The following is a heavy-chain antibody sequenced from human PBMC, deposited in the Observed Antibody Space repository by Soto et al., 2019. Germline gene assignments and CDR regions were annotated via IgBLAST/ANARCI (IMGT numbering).Heavy chain of an antibody. CDR3: MTHAVFYSRGH. V-gene: IGHV3-15*01. Sequence: EVRLVESGGGLAKPGGSLRLSCAASGFTFSNDWMNWVRQAPGKGLEWVARIKSVPDGGTTDYAAPVKGRFFISRDDSKSTLFLQMNSLKTEDTAIYFCMTHAVFYSRGHWGQGTLVTVAS. D-gene: IGHD6-25*01. CDR1: GFTFSNDW. J-gene: IGHJ4*02. CDR2: IKSVPDGGTT.